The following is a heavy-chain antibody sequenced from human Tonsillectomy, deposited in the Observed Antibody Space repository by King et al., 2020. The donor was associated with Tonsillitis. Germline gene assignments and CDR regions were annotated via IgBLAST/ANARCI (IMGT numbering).Heavy chain of an antibody. J-gene: IGHJ5*02. CDR2: ISAYNGNT. Sequence: QLVQSGAEVKKPGASVKVSCKASGYTFTSYGISWVRQAPGQGLEWMGWISAYNGNTNYAQKFQGRVIKTTDTSTNTAYMELRSLRSDDTAVYYCARPSEEYCGGDCYSSWFDPWGQGTLVTVSS. D-gene: IGHD2-21*02. V-gene: IGHV1-18*04. CDR3: ARPSEEYCGGDCYSSWFDP. CDR1: GYTFTSYG.